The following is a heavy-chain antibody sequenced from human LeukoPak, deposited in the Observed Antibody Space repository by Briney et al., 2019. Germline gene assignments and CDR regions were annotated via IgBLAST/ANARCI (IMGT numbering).Heavy chain of an antibody. CDR2: ISSSSSYI. D-gene: IGHD4-23*01. Sequence: GGSLRLSCAASGFTFSSYGMHWVRQAPGKGLEWVSSISSSSSYIYYADSVKGRFTISRDNAKNSLYLQMNSLRAEDTAVYYCANNYGGGVSYWGQGTLVTVSS. V-gene: IGHV3-21*01. CDR1: GFTFSSYG. CDR3: ANNYGGGVSY. J-gene: IGHJ4*02.